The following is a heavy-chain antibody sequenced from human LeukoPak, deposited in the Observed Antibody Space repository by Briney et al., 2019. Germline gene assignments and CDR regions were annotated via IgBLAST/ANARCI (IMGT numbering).Heavy chain of an antibody. D-gene: IGHD3-3*01. V-gene: IGHV3-21*04. CDR1: GFTFSSYS. Sequence: GGSLRLSCAASGFTFSSYSMNWVRQAPGKGLEWVSSISSSSSYIYYADSVKGRFTISRDNAKNSLYLQMNSLRAEDTAVYYCAKDRDRITIFGVVIIPAWFDPWGQGTLVTVSS. CDR2: ISSSSSYI. CDR3: AKDRDRITIFGVVIIPAWFDP. J-gene: IGHJ5*02.